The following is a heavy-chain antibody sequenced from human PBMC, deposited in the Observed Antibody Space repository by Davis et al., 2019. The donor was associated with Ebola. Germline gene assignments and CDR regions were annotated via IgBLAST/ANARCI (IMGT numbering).Heavy chain of an antibody. Sequence: ASVKVSCKASGYTFTSYGISWVRQAPGQGLEWMGWINPNSGGTNYAQKLQGRVTMTTDTSTSTAYMELRSLRSDDTAVYYCARGGDDYSNWWFDPWGQGTLVTVSS. CDR1: GYTFTSYG. V-gene: IGHV1-18*01. J-gene: IGHJ5*02. CDR3: ARGGDDYSNWWFDP. CDR2: INPNSGGT. D-gene: IGHD4-11*01.